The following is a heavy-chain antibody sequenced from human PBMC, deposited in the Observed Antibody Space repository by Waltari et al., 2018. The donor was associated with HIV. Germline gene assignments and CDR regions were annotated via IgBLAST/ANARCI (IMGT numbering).Heavy chain of an antibody. D-gene: IGHD2-2*01. CDR2: DNTKTGNP. CDR3: ARGWSTSSFGP. Sequence: QVQLVQSGSELKKPGASVKVSCKASGYTFTTYAINWVRQAPGHGLEWMGWDNTKTGNPTYAQGFTGRFVFSVDTSVSTAYLQISSLKAEDTAVYYWARGWSTSSFGPWGQGTLVTVSS. J-gene: IGHJ5*02. V-gene: IGHV7-4-1*02. CDR1: GYTFTTYA.